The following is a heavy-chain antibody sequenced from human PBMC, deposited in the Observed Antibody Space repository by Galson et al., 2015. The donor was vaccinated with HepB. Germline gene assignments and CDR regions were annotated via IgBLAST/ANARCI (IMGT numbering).Heavy chain of an antibody. CDR3: ARLRRGSSSGYFDY. CDR1: GYTFTGYY. V-gene: IGHV1-2*06. CDR2: INPNSGGT. J-gene: IGHJ4*02. D-gene: IGHD6-19*01. Sequence: SVKVSCKASGYTFTGYYMHWVRQAPGQGLEWMGRINPNSGGTNYAQKFQGRVTMTRDTSISTAYMELSRLRSDDTAVYYCARLRRGSSSGYFDYWAREPWSPSPQ.